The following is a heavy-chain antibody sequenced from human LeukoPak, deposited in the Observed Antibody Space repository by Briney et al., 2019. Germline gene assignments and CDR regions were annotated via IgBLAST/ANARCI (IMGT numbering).Heavy chain of an antibody. CDR2: IIPIFGTT. CDR1: GGIFRTYA. V-gene: IGHV1-69*13. D-gene: IGHD2-2*01. Sequence: ASVKVSCKASGGIFRTYAISWVRQAPGQGLEWMGRIIPIFGTTNYAQKFQGRVTITADESTSTAYMELSSLRSEDTAVYYCAREGGGGYCTTTRCYYPDYWGLGTLVTVSS. CDR3: AREGGGGYCTTTRCYYPDY. J-gene: IGHJ4*01.